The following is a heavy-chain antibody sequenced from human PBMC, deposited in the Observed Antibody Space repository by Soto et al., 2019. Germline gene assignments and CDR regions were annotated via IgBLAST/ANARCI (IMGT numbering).Heavy chain of an antibody. D-gene: IGHD3-10*01. CDR1: GFTFSTYW. CDR2: INSDGSST. CDR3: ARGGGTYGSYYYAMDV. J-gene: IGHJ6*02. Sequence: EVQLAESGGGLVQRGGSLRLSCEASGFTFSTYWMHWVRQAPGKGLVWVSRINSDGSSTNYADSVKGRFTISRDNAKNTLYLTMNSLRAEDTAVYYCARGGGTYGSYYYAMDVWGQGTTVTVSS. V-gene: IGHV3-74*01.